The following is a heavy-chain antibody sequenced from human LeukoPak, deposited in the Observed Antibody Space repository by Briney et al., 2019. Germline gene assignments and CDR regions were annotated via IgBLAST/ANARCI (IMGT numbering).Heavy chain of an antibody. CDR2: IIPIFGTA. Sequence: GASVKVSRKASGGTFSSYAISWVRQAPGQGLEWMGRIIPIFGTANYAQKFQGRVTITADKSTSTAYMELSSLRSEDTAVYYCARPGLDDVFDIWAQGTMVTVSS. D-gene: IGHD3/OR15-3a*01. J-gene: IGHJ3*02. V-gene: IGHV1-69*06. CDR3: ARPGLDDVFDI. CDR1: GGTFSSYA.